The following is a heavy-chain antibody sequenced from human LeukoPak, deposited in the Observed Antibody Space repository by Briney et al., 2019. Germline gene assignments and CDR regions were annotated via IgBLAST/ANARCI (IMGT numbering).Heavy chain of an antibody. J-gene: IGHJ6*03. V-gene: IGHV3-30-3*01. CDR2: ISYDGSNK. D-gene: IGHD2-2*01. Sequence: GRSLRLSCAASGFTFSSYAMHWVRQAPGKGLEWVAVISYDGSNKYYADSVKGRFTISRDNSKNTLYLQMNSLRAEDTAVYYCARTPKQQRDCSSTSCGYYMDVWGKGTTVTVSS. CDR3: ARTPKQQRDCSSTSCGYYMDV. CDR1: GFTFSSYA.